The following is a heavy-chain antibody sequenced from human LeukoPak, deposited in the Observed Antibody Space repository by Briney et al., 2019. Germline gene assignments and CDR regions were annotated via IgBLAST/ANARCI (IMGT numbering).Heavy chain of an antibody. CDR2: IYYSGST. CDR1: GGSISSSSYY. J-gene: IGHJ6*02. D-gene: IGHD3-10*01. V-gene: IGHV4-39*07. Sequence: PSETLSLTCTVSGGSISSSSYYWGWIRQPPGKGLEWIGNIYYSGSTYYNPSLKSRVTISVDTSKNQFSLKLSSVTAADTAVYYCARDTYYYGSGSYYFYGMDVWGQGTTVTVSS. CDR3: ARDTYYYGSGSYYFYGMDV.